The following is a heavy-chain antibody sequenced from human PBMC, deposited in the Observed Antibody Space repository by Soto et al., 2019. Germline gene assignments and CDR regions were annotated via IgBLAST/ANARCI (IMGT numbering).Heavy chain of an antibody. CDR2: IYYSGST. J-gene: IGHJ4*02. V-gene: IGHV4-39*01. Sequence: SETLSLTCTVTGDSISSRSYYWGWIRQPPGKGLEWIGSIYYSGSTYNNPSLRSRVSMSIDTSKDQFSLKLKSVTAADTALYFCARQRTSVVTQASFDVWGPGSLVTVYS. CDR3: ARQRTSVVTQASFDV. CDR1: GDSISSRSYY. D-gene: IGHD2-21*02.